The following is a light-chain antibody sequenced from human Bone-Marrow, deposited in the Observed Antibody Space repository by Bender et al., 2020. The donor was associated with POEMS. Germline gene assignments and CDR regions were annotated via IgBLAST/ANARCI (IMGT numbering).Light chain of an antibody. CDR1: SSDIGGYNY. CDR2: EDS. V-gene: IGLV2-23*01. Sequence: QSALAQPASVSGSPGQSLTISCTGTSSDIGGYNYVSWYQQHPGTAPKLMIYEDSKRPSGVSNLFSGSKSGNTASLTISGLQAEDEADYYCCSYADYSTPYVFGTGTKVNVL. J-gene: IGLJ1*01. CDR3: CSYADYSTPYV.